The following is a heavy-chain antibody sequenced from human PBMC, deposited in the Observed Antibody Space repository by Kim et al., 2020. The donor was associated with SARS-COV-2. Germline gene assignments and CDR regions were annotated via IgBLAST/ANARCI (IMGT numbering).Heavy chain of an antibody. Sequence: NDTPSLKSRVTISVDKSKNQFSLKLSSVTAADTAVYYCARGSGTAGGSDYWGQGTLVTVSS. J-gene: IGHJ4*02. CDR3: ARGSGTAGGSDY. V-gene: IGHV4-4*02. D-gene: IGHD6-19*01.